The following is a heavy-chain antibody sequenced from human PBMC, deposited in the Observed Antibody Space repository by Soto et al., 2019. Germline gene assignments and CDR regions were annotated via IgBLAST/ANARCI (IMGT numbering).Heavy chain of an antibody. D-gene: IGHD6-19*01. CDR2: ISYDGSNK. V-gene: IGHV3-30*18. CDR3: AKERIAVAGITPGDAFDI. CDR1: GFTSSSYG. J-gene: IGHJ3*02. Sequence: QVQLVESGGGVVQPGRSLRLSCAASGFTSSSYGMHWVRQAPGKGLEWVAVISYDGSNKYYADSVKGRFTISRDNSKNTLYLQMNSLRAEDTAVYYCAKERIAVAGITPGDAFDIWGQGTMVTVSS.